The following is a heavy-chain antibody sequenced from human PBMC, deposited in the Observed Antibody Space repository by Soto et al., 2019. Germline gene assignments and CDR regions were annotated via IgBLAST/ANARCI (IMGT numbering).Heavy chain of an antibody. CDR3: PSTSGYAFDY. D-gene: IGHD5-12*01. CDR2: ISSNGGST. CDR1: GFTFSSYA. J-gene: IGHJ4*02. V-gene: IGHV3-64*01. Sequence: EVQLVESGGGLVQPGGSLRLSCAASGFTFSSYAMHWVRQAPGKGLEYVSVISSNGGSTYYANSVKGRFTISRDNTKNTLYLQRSSLSAEDMAVYYCPSTSGYAFDYWGQGTLVTVSS.